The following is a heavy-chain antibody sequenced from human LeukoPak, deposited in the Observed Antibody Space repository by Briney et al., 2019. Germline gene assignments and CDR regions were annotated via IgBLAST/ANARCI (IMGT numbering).Heavy chain of an antibody. Sequence: ASVKVSCKASGYTFTNYYKHWVRQAPGQGLEWMGIINPSGGSTNYAQKFQGRVTLTSDTSTSTVYMELSSLGSEDTAVYYCARDALQSGGSYYDYWGQGTLVTASS. V-gene: IGHV1-46*01. CDR1: GYTFTNYY. J-gene: IGHJ4*02. D-gene: IGHD2-15*01. CDR2: INPSGGST. CDR3: ARDALQSGGSYYDY.